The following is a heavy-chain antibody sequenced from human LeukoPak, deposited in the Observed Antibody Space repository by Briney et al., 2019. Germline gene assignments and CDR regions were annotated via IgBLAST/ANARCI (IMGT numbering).Heavy chain of an antibody. D-gene: IGHD3-10*01. CDR1: GFTLSSYW. CDR3: AKTADYYGSGSYYPH. Sequence: PGGSLRLSCAASGFTLSSYWMSWVRQAPGKGLEWVANINQDVSEINYVDSVKGRFTISRGNSKNTLYLQMNSLRAEDTAVYYCAKTADYYGSGSYYPHWGQGTLVTVSS. V-gene: IGHV3-7*03. J-gene: IGHJ4*02. CDR2: INQDVSEI.